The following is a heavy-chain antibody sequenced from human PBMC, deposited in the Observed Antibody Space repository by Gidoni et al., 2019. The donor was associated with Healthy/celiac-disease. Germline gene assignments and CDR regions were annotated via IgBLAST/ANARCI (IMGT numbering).Heavy chain of an antibody. CDR2: ISGSGGST. V-gene: IGHV3-23*01. D-gene: IGHD3-10*01. CDR3: AKGILWFGEPGGDY. CDR1: GLPFSSYA. J-gene: IGHJ4*02. Sequence: EVQLLESGGGLVQPGGSLRLSCAASGLPFSSYAMSWVRQAPGKGLEWVSAISGSGGSTYYADSVKGRFTISRDNSKNTLYLQMNSLRAEDTAVYYCAKGILWFGEPGGDYWGQGTLVTVSS.